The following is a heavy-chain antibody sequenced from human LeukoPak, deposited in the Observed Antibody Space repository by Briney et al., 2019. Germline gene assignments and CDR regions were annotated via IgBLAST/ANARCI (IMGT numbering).Heavy chain of an antibody. CDR1: GFTFSRDW. CDR2: IKYDGSTT. J-gene: IGHJ5*02. CDR3: ARDVHYGDYQTDWFDP. D-gene: IGHD4-17*01. Sequence: GGSLRLSCAASGFTFSRDWMHWVRQAPGKGLVWVARIKYDGSTTNSADSVEGRFTISRDNAKNSLYLQMNSLRAEDTAAYYCARDVHYGDYQTDWFDPWGQGTLVTVSS. V-gene: IGHV3-74*01.